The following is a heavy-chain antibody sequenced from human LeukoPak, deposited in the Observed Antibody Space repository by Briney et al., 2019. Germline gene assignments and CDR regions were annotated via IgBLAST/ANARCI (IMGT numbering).Heavy chain of an antibody. D-gene: IGHD6-19*01. CDR1: GFTFDSYE. Sequence: PGGSLRLSCVASGFTFDSYEMNWVRQAPGKGLEWLSHISTSGTSIHDADSVKGRFTISRDNTKNSLYLQMNSLRAEDTAVYYCARIAVAGTDDYWGQGTLVTVSS. CDR3: ARIAVAGTDDY. V-gene: IGHV3-48*03. CDR2: ISTSGTSI. J-gene: IGHJ4*02.